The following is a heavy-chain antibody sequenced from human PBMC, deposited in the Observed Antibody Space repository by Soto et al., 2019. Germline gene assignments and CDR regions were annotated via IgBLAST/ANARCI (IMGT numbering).Heavy chain of an antibody. J-gene: IGHJ4*02. V-gene: IGHV4-61*01. CDR3: ARASNRYFDY. CDR2: VFRSGSI. D-gene: IGHD4-4*01. CDR1: GGSMSTGSYF. Sequence: QVHLQESGPGLVRPSESLSLTCNVSGGSMSTGSYFWSWVRQPPGKGLEWIGYVFRSGSINYSPSFKSRVTISIDTSKHQFSLMLKSVTAADTAVYFCARASNRYFDYWGQGALVTVSS.